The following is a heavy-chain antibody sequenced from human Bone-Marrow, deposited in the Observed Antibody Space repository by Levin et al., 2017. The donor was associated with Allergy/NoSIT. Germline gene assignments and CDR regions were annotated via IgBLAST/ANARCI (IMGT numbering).Heavy chain of an antibody. V-gene: IGHV7-4-1*02. CDR3: ASGCGNDCYDASGI. CDR1: GYTFPTYA. CDR2: IYPNTGNP. J-gene: IGHJ3*02. Sequence: ASVKVSCKTSGYTFPTYALNWVRQAPGPGLEWMEWIYPNTGNPTYAHAFTGWFVFSMDTSVTTSYLQISSVKAEDTALYYCASGCGNDCYDASGIWGQGTMVTVSS. D-gene: IGHD2-21*02.